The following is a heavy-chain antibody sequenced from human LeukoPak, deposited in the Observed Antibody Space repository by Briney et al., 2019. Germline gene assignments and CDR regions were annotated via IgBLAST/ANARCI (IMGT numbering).Heavy chain of an antibody. V-gene: IGHV3-7*03. CDR1: GFTFSNNW. Sequence: PGGSLRLSCAASGFTFSNNWMTWVRQAPGKGLEWVASVKKDASEKYYVDSVKGRFTISRDNAKNSLYLQMNSLRVEDTAVYYCAKPDPDYYGSGSHIDYWGQGTLVTVSS. D-gene: IGHD3-10*01. CDR2: VKKDASEK. CDR3: AKPDPDYYGSGSHIDY. J-gene: IGHJ4*02.